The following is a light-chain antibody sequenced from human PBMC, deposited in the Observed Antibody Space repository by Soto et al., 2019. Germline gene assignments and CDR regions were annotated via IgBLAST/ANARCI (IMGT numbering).Light chain of an antibody. J-gene: IGKJ1*01. Sequence: IQMTQSPASLSASVGDRVTITCRASQSISSYLNWYQQKPGKAPKLLIYAASSLQSGVPSRFSGSGSGTDFTLTISSLQPEDFATYYCLHDYNYPQPFGQGTKVDI. CDR1: QSISSY. CDR2: AAS. V-gene: IGKV1-6*01. CDR3: LHDYNYPQP.